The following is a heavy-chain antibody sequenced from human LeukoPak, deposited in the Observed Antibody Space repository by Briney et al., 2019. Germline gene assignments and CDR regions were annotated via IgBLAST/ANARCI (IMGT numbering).Heavy chain of an antibody. CDR1: GGSISSYY. J-gene: IGHJ4*02. V-gene: IGHV4-59*12. D-gene: IGHD1-26*01. Sequence: PSETLSLTCTVSGGSISSYYWSWIRQPPGKGLEWIGSIYYSGSTYYNPSLKSRVTISVDTSKNQFSLKLSSVTAADTAVYYCARAYSGSLYFDYWGQGTLVTVSS. CDR2: IYYSGST. CDR3: ARAYSGSLYFDY.